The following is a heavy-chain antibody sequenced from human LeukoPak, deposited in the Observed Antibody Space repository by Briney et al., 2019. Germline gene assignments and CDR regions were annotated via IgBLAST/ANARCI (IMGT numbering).Heavy chain of an antibody. Sequence: GGSLRLSCAASGFTVSSNYMSWVRQAPGKGLEWVSVIYSGGSTYYADSVKGRFTISRDNSKNTLYLQMNSLRAEDTAVYYCARDRDYYGSGSQKFYYYYGIDVWGQGTTVTVSS. J-gene: IGHJ6*02. V-gene: IGHV3-53*01. D-gene: IGHD3-10*01. CDR3: ARDRDYYGSGSQKFYYYYGIDV. CDR1: GFTVSSNY. CDR2: IYSGGST.